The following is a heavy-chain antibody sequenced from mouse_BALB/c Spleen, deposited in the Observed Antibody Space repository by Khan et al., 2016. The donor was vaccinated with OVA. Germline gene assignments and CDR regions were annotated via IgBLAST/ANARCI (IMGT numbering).Heavy chain of an antibody. CDR1: GYTFTSYW. Sequence: QVQLKQSGAELARPGASVKLSCKASGYTFTSYWMQWVKQRPGQGLEWIGAIYPGIGDTRYTQKFKGKATLTADKSSTTAYMQLSSLASKDSAVYCCARTGGTYDDYCGCFDVWGAGTTVTVSS. J-gene: IGHJ1*01. V-gene: IGHV1-87*01. CDR3: ARTGGTYDDYCGCFDV. CDR2: IYPGIGDT. D-gene: IGHD2-3*01.